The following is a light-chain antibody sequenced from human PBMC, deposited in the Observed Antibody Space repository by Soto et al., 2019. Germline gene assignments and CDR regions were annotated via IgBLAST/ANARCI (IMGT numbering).Light chain of an antibody. Sequence: DFVMTQSPDPLAVSLGERATINCKSSQSVLSSANNKNYLAWYKHKPGQPPKLLIYWASTRESGVPDRFSGSGSGTDFTLTISSLQAEDVAAYYCQQYHTGPITFGQGTRLEIK. CDR1: QSVLSSANNKNY. CDR2: WAS. J-gene: IGKJ5*01. CDR3: QQYHTGPIT. V-gene: IGKV4-1*01.